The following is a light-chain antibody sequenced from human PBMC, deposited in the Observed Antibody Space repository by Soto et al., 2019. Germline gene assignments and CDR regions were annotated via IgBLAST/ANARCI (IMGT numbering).Light chain of an antibody. CDR3: QQYGGSPRT. V-gene: IGKV3-20*01. J-gene: IGKJ1*01. CDR2: GAS. Sequence: EIVLTQSPGTLSLSPGERATLSCRASQTVSSSLAWYQQKPGQAPRLLISGASSRAADIPDRFSGSGSGTDFNLNINSLEPEDFAVYYCQQYGGSPRTFGQGTKVEIK. CDR1: QTVSSS.